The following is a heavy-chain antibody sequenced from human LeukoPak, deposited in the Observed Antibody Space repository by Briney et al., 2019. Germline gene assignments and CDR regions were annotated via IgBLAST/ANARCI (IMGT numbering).Heavy chain of an antibody. J-gene: IGHJ4*02. CDR2: ISYDGSNK. V-gene: IGHV3-30-3*01. D-gene: IGHD1-26*01. CDR1: GFTFSSYA. Sequence: GGSLRLSCVDSGFTFSSYAMHWVRQAPGKGLEWVAVISYDGSNKYYADSVKGRFTTSRDNSKNTLYLQMNSLRAEDTAVYYCARAYSGWELADPFDYWGQGTLVTVSS. CDR3: ARAYSGWELADPFDY.